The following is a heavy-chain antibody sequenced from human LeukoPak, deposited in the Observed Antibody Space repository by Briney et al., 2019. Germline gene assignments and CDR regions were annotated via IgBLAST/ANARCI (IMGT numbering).Heavy chain of an antibody. V-gene: IGHV1-46*01. Sequence: ASVKVSCKASGYSLTTYYMHWVRQAPGQGLEWMAIINPSGGSTNYAQKFQGRVTMTRDTSISTAYMELSRLRSDDTAVYYCARDLAHYYGMDVWGQGTRSPSP. CDR3: ARDLAHYYGMDV. CDR2: INPSGGST. J-gene: IGHJ6*02. CDR1: GYSLTTYY. D-gene: IGHD3-16*01.